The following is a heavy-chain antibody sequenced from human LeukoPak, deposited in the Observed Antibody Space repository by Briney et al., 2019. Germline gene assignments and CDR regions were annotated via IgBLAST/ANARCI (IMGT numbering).Heavy chain of an antibody. Sequence: SGGSLRLSCAASGFTFSSYAMSWVRQAPGKGLEWVSAIGGRGGSTFYADSVKGRFTISRDNSKSTLDLQINSLSAEDTAVYYCARASYSETYQYYFDYWGQGTLVTVSS. CDR3: ARASYSETYQYYFDY. J-gene: IGHJ4*02. CDR2: IGGRGGST. CDR1: GFTFSSYA. V-gene: IGHV3-23*01. D-gene: IGHD1-26*01.